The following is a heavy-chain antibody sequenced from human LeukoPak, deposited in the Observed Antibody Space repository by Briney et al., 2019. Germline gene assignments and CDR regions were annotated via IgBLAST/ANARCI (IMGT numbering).Heavy chain of an antibody. D-gene: IGHD1-1*01. CDR3: ARDIATVQHQD. CDR2: MSAYSGNT. Sequence: ASVKVSCKPSGYTFTNYGISWVRQAPGQGLEWMGWMSAYSGNTNYVQKFRGRVAMPTDTSTSTVYMDLRSLISDDTAVSYFARDIATVQHQDWGQGTLVTVSS. J-gene: IGHJ4*02. V-gene: IGHV1-18*01. CDR1: GYTFTNYG.